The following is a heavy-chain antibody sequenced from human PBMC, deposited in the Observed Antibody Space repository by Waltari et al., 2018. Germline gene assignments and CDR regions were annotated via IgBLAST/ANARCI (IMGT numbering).Heavy chain of an antibody. CDR2: IIPIFGTA. CDR3: AREPLGVGAFDI. CDR1: GDPFSSYA. D-gene: IGHD3-16*01. V-gene: IGHV1-69*12. J-gene: IGHJ3*02. Sequence: QVQLVQSGAEVKKPGSSVKVSCKASGDPFSSYAISWVRQAPGQGLEWMGGIIPIFGTANYAQKFQGRVTITADESTSTAYMELSSLRSEDTAVYYCAREPLGVGAFDIWGQGTMVTVSS.